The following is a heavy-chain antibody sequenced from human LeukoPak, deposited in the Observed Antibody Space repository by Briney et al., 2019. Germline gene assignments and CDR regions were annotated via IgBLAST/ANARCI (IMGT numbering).Heavy chain of an antibody. CDR3: ARQTEPKADY. V-gene: IGHV1-2*06. CDR2: INPNSGVT. Sequence: ASVNDSCKASGYTFSDYYIHGVRQAPGQGLEWMGRINPNSGVTNYAKNFQGRVTITRYTSISTASMELSSMRSDDTAVYYCARQTEPKADYWGQGTLVTVPS. D-gene: IGHD2-21*02. J-gene: IGHJ4*02. CDR1: GYTFSDYY.